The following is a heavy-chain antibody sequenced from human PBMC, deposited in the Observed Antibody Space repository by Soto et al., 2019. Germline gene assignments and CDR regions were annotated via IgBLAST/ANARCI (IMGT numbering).Heavy chain of an antibody. CDR3: ARTFTVVALFDQ. J-gene: IGHJ4*02. Sequence: GESLKISCKASGYIRNTDWISWVRQMPGKGLEWMGIINPGDSDTRYSPSFQGQVTISVDKSISTAYLQWSSLKASDSAIYFCARTFTVVALFDQWGQGTPVTVSS. V-gene: IGHV5-51*01. CDR1: GYIRNTDW. CDR2: INPGDSDT. D-gene: IGHD2-15*01.